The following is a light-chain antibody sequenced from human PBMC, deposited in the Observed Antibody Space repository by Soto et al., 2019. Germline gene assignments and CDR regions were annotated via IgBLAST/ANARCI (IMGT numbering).Light chain of an antibody. Sequence: DIVMTQSPDSLAVSLGERATINCKSSQSVLYSSSNKNSLAWYQQKPGQPPQLLIYWASTRESGVPDRFSGSGSGTDFTLTISSLQAEDVAGYYCQQYYSTPYTFGQGTKLEIK. V-gene: IGKV4-1*01. CDR3: QQYYSTPYT. CDR2: WAS. J-gene: IGKJ2*01. CDR1: QSVLYSSSNKNS.